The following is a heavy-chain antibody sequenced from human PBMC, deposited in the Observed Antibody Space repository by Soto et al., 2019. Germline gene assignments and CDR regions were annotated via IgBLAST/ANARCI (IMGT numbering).Heavy chain of an antibody. D-gene: IGHD2-2*01. CDR2: IYSGGST. V-gene: IGHV3-66*01. Sequence: PGGSLRLSCAASGFTVSSNYMSWVRQAPGKGLEWVSVIYSGGSTYYADSVKGRFTISRDNSKNTLYLQMNSLRAEDTAVYYCARGITGYCSSTSCYAGYFDYWGQGT. CDR1: GFTVSSNY. J-gene: IGHJ4*02. CDR3: ARGITGYCSSTSCYAGYFDY.